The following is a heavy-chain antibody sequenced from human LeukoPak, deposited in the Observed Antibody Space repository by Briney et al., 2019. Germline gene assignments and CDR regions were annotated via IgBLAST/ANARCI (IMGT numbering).Heavy chain of an antibody. V-gene: IGHV4-59*08. CDR2: IYYSGST. J-gene: IGHJ3*02. CDR3: ARHIKVGADAFDI. Sequence: GYIYYSGSTNYNPSLKSRVTISVDTSKNQFSLKLSSVTAADTAVYYCARHIKVGADAFDIWGQGTMVTVSS. D-gene: IGHD1-26*01.